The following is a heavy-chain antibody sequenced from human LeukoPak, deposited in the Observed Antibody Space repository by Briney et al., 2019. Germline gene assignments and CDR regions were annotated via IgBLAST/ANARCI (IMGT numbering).Heavy chain of an antibody. CDR3: ARAGPPDYYYYYMDV. CDR2: INPNSGGT. J-gene: IGHJ6*03. Sequence: ASVKVSCKASGYTFTGYYMHWVRQAPGKGLEWMGWINPNSGGTNYAQKFQGRVTMTRDASISTAYMELSRLRSDDTAVYYCARAGPPDYYYYYMDVWGKGTTVTVSS. V-gene: IGHV1-2*02. CDR1: GYTFTGYY.